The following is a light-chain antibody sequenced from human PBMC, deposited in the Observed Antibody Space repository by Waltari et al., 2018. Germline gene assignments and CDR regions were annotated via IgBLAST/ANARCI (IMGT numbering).Light chain of an antibody. CDR3: SSYAGSNNLG. CDR1: SSDVGGYNY. CDR2: EVS. V-gene: IGLV2-8*01. Sequence: QSALTQPPSASGSPGQSVTLSRTGTSSDVGGYNYVSWYQQHPGKAPKLMIYEVSKRPSGVPDRFSGSKSGNTASLTVSGLQAEDEADYYCSSYAGSNNLGFGGGTKLTVL. J-gene: IGLJ2*01.